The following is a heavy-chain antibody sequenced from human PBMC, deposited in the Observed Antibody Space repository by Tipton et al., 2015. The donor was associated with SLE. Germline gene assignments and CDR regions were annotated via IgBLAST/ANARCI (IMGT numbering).Heavy chain of an antibody. D-gene: IGHD6-19*01. V-gene: IGHV4-4*07. CDR1: GGSISSYY. CDR3: AGSAVAGTLDY. Sequence: TLSLTCTVSGGSISSYYWGWIRQPAGKGLEWIGRIYTSGSTNYNPSLKSRVTMSVDTSKNQFSLKLSSVTAADTAVYYCAGSAVAGTLDYWGQGTLVTVSS. J-gene: IGHJ4*02. CDR2: IYTSGST.